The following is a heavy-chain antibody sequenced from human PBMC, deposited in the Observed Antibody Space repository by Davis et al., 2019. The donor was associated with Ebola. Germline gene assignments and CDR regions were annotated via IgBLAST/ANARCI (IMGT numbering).Heavy chain of an antibody. J-gene: IGHJ4*02. Sequence: PSETLSLTCSVSGGSVSSSTHYWGWIRQPPGKGLEWVASLYYTGSPYYNPSLRSRVTISVDMSKNQCFLKLSSVTAADTAIYYCARGLGPKLYHSWGQGTLVTVSS. V-gene: IGHV4-39*07. CDR1: GGSVSSSTHY. CDR2: LYYTGSP. CDR3: ARGLGPKLYHS. D-gene: IGHD2-15*01.